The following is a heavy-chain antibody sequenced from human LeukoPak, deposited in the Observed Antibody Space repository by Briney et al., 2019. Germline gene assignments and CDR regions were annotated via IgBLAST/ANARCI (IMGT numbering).Heavy chain of an antibody. CDR1: GFPLTGYS. D-gene: IGHD4-17*01. CDR3: ARAGIYGDCLDY. J-gene: IGHJ4*02. CDR2: IHPTGGST. V-gene: IGHV1-46*01. Sequence: ASVKASCKASGFPLTGYSIQWVRHAPGQGLEWMGIIHPTGGSTSYAQKFQGRVTMTRDASTSTVYMEVSGLRSEDTAVYHCARAGIYGDCLDYWGQGTLVTVSS.